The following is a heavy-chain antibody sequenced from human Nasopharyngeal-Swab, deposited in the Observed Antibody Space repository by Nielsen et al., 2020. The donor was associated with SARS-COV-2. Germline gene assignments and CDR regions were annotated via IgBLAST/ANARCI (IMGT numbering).Heavy chain of an antibody. V-gene: IGHV4-39*01. Sequence: SETLSLTCSVSGGSIRDNNYYWSWIRQPPGKGLEWIGSMSYRGVTYSNPSLRNRVTLSVDTSKNLLSLKLDSVTAADTALYYCARHSRVTTVVVVTLFDFWGQGIQVTVSS. J-gene: IGHJ4*02. CDR1: GGSIRDNNYY. D-gene: IGHD3-22*01. CDR2: MSYRGVT. CDR3: ARHSRVTTVVVVTLFDF.